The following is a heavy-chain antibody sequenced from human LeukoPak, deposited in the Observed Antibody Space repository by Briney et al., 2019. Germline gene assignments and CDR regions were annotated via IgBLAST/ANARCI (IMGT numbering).Heavy chain of an antibody. CDR1: GFSFSPNA. CDR3: AKGMSWWVTVDF. V-gene: IGHV3-23*01. J-gene: IGHJ4*02. Sequence: GGSLRLSCAASGFSFSPNAMSWFRQAPGRGLEWVAGVGGDGRTHYTDSVRGRFTISRDNSENTLHLQMNSLRVDDTAVYYCAKGMSWWVTVDFWGQGTLVTVSS. CDR2: VGGDGRT. D-gene: IGHD2-21*02.